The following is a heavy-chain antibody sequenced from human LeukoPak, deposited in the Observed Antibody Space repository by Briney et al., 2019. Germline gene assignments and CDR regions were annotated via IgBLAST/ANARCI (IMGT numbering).Heavy chain of an antibody. V-gene: IGHV3-23*01. D-gene: IGHD2-2*01. J-gene: IGHJ6*02. CDR3: AKAPTTNVVVPAADAVGSSDV. CDR1: GFTFSSYA. Sequence: PGGSLRLSCAASGFTFSSYAMSWVRQAPGKGLEWVSAISGSGGSTYYADSVKGRFTISRDNSKNTLYLQMNSLRAEDTAVYFCAKAPTTNVVVPAADAVGSSDVWGQGTTVTVSS. CDR2: ISGSGGST.